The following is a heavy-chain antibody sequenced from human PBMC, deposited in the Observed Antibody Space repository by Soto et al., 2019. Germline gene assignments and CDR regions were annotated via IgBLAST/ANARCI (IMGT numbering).Heavy chain of an antibody. CDR2: ISAYNGNT. V-gene: IGHV1-18*01. J-gene: IGHJ6*02. CDR1: GYTFTSYG. CDR3: ARDPVRSSGYFAAYYYYGMDV. D-gene: IGHD3-22*01. Sequence: QVQLVQSGAEVKKPGASVKVSCKASGYTFTSYGISWVRQAPGQGLEWMGWISAYNGNTNYAQKLQGRVTMATDTSTSTAYMELRSLRSDETAVYYCARDPVRSSGYFAAYYYYGMDVWGQGTTVTVSS.